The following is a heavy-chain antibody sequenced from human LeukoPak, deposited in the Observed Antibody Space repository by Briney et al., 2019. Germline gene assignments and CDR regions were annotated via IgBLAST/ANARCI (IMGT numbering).Heavy chain of an antibody. CDR2: ISSSSSYI. V-gene: IGHV3-21*01. Sequence: PGGSLRLSCAASGLTFSTYAMSWVRQAPGKGLEWVSSISSSSSYIYYADSVKGRFTISRDNAKNSLYLQMNSLRAEDTAVYYCARDWGDTIDYWGQGILVTVSS. CDR1: GLTFSTYA. D-gene: IGHD3-16*01. CDR3: ARDWGDTIDY. J-gene: IGHJ4*02.